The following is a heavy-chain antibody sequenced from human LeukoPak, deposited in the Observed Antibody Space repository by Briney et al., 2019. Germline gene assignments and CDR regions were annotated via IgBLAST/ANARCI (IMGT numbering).Heavy chain of an antibody. J-gene: IGHJ4*02. CDR3: ARDHGYSGYDYYFDY. D-gene: IGHD5-12*01. CDR1: GFTFSTYV. V-gene: IGHV3-33*01. CDR2: IWYDGSDQ. Sequence: GGSLRLSCAASGFTFSTYVMHWVRQAPGKGLEWVAVIWYDGSDQNYADSVKGRFTISRDNSKNTLYLQMNSLRAEDTAVYYCARDHGYSGYDYYFDYWGQGTLVTVSS.